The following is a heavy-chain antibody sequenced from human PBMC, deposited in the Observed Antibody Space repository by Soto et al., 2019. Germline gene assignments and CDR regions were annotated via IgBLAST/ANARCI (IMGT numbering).Heavy chain of an antibody. CDR1: GFTFSSYS. D-gene: IGHD5-18*01. CDR3: ARDQPGYSYGYGLGY. V-gene: IGHV3-21*01. Sequence: GALRLSCAASGFTFSSYSMNWVRQAPGKGLEWVSSISSSSSYIYYADSVKGRFTISRDNAKNSLYLQMSSLRAEDTAVYYCARDQPGYSYGYGLGYWGQGTLVTVSS. J-gene: IGHJ4*02. CDR2: ISSSSSYI.